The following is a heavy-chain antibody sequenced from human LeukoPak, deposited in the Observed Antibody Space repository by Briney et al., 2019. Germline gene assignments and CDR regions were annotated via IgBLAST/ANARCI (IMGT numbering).Heavy chain of an antibody. CDR1: GFTFSSYG. V-gene: IGHV3-30*18. D-gene: IGHD3-10*01. CDR3: AKCTMVRGVIQRYYYYYYMDV. J-gene: IGHJ6*03. Sequence: PGGSLRLSCAASGFTFSSYGMHWVRQAPGKGLEWVAVISYDGSNKYYADSVKGRFTISRDNSKNTLYLQMNSLKAEDTAVYYCAKCTMVRGVIQRYYYYYYMDVWGKGTTVTVSS. CDR2: ISYDGSNK.